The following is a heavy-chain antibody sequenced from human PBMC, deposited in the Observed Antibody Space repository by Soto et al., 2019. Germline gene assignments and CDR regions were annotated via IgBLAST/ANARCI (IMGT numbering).Heavy chain of an antibody. D-gene: IGHD6-13*01. CDR1: GGSFSGYY. J-gene: IGHJ5*02. V-gene: IGHV4-34*01. Sequence: SETLSLTCAVYGGSFSGYYWSWIRQPPGKGLEWIGEINHSGSTNYNPSLKSRVTISVDTSKNQYSLKLSAVTAADTAVYYCARRGIATPYNWFDPWGQGTLVTVSS. CDR3: ARRGIATPYNWFDP. CDR2: INHSGST.